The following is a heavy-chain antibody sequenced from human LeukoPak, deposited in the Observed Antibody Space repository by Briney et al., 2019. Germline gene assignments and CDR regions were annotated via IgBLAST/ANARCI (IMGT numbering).Heavy chain of an antibody. Sequence: SETLSLTCTVSGGSMNGYYWSWIRQTPRQGLEWIAYVYYSGTTSYNPSLKSRVTTSVDTSKNQFSLKLSSVTAADTAVYYCARYLSSGLDYWGQGTFVTVSS. CDR1: GGSMNGYY. D-gene: IGHD3-10*01. V-gene: IGHV4-59*01. CDR2: VYYSGTT. CDR3: ARYLSSGLDY. J-gene: IGHJ4*02.